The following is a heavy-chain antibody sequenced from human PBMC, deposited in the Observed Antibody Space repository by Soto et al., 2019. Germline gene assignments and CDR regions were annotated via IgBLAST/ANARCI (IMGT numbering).Heavy chain of an antibody. CDR3: ARDNDFWSGYYNVFDI. CDR2: IIPIFGTA. CDR1: GGTFSSYA. V-gene: IGHV1-69*13. D-gene: IGHD3-3*01. J-gene: IGHJ3*02. Sequence: SVKVSCKASGGTFSSYAISWVRQAPGQGLEWMGGIIPIFGTANYAQKFQGRVTITADESTSTAYMELSSLRSEDTAVYYCARDNDFWSGYYNVFDIWGQGTMVTVAS.